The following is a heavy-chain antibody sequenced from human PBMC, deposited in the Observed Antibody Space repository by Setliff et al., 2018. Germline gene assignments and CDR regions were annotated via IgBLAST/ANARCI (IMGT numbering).Heavy chain of an antibody. Sequence: HPGGSLRLSCAASGFTFDDYAMHWVRQAPGKGLEWVSGISWNSGSIDYADSVKGRFTMSRDNAKNSLYLEMNSLRAEDTALYYCAKDLYFRDAFDIWGQGTMVTV. D-gene: IGHD3-10*01. CDR3: AKDLYFRDAFDI. CDR1: GFTFDDYA. V-gene: IGHV3-9*01. J-gene: IGHJ3*02. CDR2: ISWNSGSI.